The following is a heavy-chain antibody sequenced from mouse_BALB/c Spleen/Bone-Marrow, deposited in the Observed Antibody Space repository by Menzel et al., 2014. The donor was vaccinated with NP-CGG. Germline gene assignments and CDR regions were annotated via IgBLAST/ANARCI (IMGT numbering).Heavy chain of an antibody. CDR1: GYSFTGYT. D-gene: IGHD1-1*01. V-gene: IGHV1-18*01. CDR3: ARFYYGSNYAMDY. CDR2: INPYNGVI. J-gene: IGHJ4*01. Sequence: VQLQQPGPELVKPGASMKISFKASGYSFTGYTMNWVKQSHGKNLEWIGLINPYNGVINYNQKFKGKATFTVDKSSSTACMELLSLTSEDSAVYYCARFYYGSNYAMDYWGQGTSVTVSS.